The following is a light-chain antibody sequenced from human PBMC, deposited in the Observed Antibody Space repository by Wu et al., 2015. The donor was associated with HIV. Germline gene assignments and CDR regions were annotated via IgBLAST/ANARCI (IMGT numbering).Light chain of an antibody. Sequence: DIQVTRSPSSLSASVGDKVTITCRASQDIRNSLAWLQQRPGQAPKLLLYAASTLESGVPSRFSGTGYGTDFTLTISGLQPDDFATYYCQQHSSIPYSFGQGTRLDIK. V-gene: IGKV1-NL1*01. J-gene: IGKJ2*03. CDR1: QDIRNS. CDR2: AAS. CDR3: QQHSSIPYS.